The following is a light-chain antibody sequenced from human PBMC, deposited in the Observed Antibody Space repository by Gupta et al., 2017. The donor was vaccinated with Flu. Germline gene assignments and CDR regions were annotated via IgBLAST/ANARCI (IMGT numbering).Light chain of an antibody. Sequence: ERATLSCRASQGVTSTYFAWYQQKPGQAPRLLIYGASRRATGIPDRFSGSGSGTDFTLTISRLEPEDFAVYYCQQYGGSLPYTFGQGTKLEIK. CDR3: QQYGGSLPYT. CDR1: QGVTSTY. CDR2: GAS. J-gene: IGKJ2*01. V-gene: IGKV3-20*01.